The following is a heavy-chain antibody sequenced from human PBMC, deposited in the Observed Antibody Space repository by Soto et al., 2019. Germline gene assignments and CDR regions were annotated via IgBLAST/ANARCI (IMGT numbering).Heavy chain of an antibody. D-gene: IGHD3-3*01. CDR3: ARDAASEWLPTLDY. V-gene: IGHV4-31*03. Sequence: SETLSLTCTVSGGSISSGGYYWSWIRQHPGKGLEWIGYIYYSGSTYYNPSLKSRVTISVDTSKNQFSLKLSSVTAADTAVYYCARDAASEWLPTLDYWGQGTLVTVSS. J-gene: IGHJ4*02. CDR2: IYYSGST. CDR1: GGSISSGGYY.